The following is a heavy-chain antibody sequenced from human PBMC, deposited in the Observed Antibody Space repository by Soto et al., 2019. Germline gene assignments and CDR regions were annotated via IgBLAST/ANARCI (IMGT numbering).Heavy chain of an antibody. CDR1: GFTVSSNY. CDR3: ARATVTKAPDY. J-gene: IGHJ4*02. CDR2: IYSGGST. D-gene: IGHD4-17*01. V-gene: IGHV3-66*01. Sequence: GGSLRLSCAASGFTVSSNYMSWVRQAPGKGLEWVSVIYSGGSTYYADSVKGRFTISRDNSKNTLYLQMNSLRAEDTAVYHCARATVTKAPDYWGQGTLVTVSS.